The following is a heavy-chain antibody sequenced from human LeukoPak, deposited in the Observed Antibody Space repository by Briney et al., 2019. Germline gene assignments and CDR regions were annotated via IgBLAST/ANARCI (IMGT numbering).Heavy chain of an antibody. J-gene: IGHJ5*02. D-gene: IGHD2-15*01. CDR1: GGSFSSYY. Sequence: PSETLSLTCAVYGGSFSSYYWSWIRQPPGKGLGWIGEINYSGSTNYNPSLKSRVTISVDTSKKQFSLTLSSVAAADTGVYYCGTRSGVVVVAATQAWFDPWGQGTLVTVSS. CDR2: INYSGST. V-gene: IGHV4-34*01. CDR3: GTRSGVVVVAATQAWFDP.